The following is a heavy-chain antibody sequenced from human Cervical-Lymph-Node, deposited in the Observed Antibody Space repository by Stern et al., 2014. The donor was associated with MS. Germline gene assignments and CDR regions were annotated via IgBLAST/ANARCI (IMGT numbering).Heavy chain of an antibody. CDR3: ARWGVIDPAATDYYYVMDV. D-gene: IGHD2-2*01. J-gene: IGHJ6*02. V-gene: IGHV4-39*01. Sequence: QLQLQESGPGLVKPSETLSLACSVSGDSVSSNSYYWGWIRQPPGKGLEWIGIVSYSGTTYYNPSLKRRVTISVDTSENEFYLRLTSVTAADTAVYYCARWGVIDPAATDYYYVMDVWGQGTTATVSS. CDR2: VSYSGTT. CDR1: GDSVSSNSYY.